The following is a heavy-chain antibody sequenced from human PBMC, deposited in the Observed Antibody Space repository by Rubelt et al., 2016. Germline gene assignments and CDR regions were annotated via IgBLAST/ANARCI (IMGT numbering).Heavy chain of an antibody. V-gene: IGHV3-23*04. CDR1: GFTFSNYA. D-gene: IGHD6-13*01. CDR3: AKGISSSWYYFDY. Sequence: EVQLVESGGGLVQPEGSLRLSCAASGFTFSNYAMRWVRQAPGTGLEWVSTSSGSSGNTYYEDSVNGRFTISRDNSKNTLYLQMNSLRAEDTAVYYWAKGISSSWYYFDYWGQGTLVTVSS. CDR2: SSGSSGNT. J-gene: IGHJ4*02.